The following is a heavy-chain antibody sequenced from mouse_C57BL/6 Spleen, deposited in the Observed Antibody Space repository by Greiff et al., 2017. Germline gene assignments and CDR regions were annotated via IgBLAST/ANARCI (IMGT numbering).Heavy chain of an antibody. CDR1: GYTFTSYW. CDR2: IYPGSGST. Sequence: QVQLKQPGAELVKPGASVKMSCKASGYTFTSYWITWVKQRPGQGLEWIGDIYPGSGSTNYNEKFKSKATLTVDTSSSTAYMQLSSLTSEDSAVYYCARVSTMVTLDYWGQGTTLTVSS. V-gene: IGHV1-55*01. J-gene: IGHJ2*01. CDR3: ARVSTMVTLDY. D-gene: IGHD2-2*01.